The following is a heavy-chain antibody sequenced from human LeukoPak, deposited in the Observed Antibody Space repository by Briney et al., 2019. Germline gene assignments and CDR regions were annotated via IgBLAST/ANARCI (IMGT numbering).Heavy chain of an antibody. D-gene: IGHD4-23*01. J-gene: IGHJ4*02. V-gene: IGHV3-48*02. CDR3: ARETVGLDY. Sequence: GGSLRLSCAASGFTFSNYNLNWVRQAPGKGLEWVSYISDGSSTIYYANSVRGRFTISRDNAKNSLYLQINSLRDEDTAVYYCARETVGLDYWGQGTLVTVSS. CDR2: ISDGSSTI. CDR1: GFTFSNYN.